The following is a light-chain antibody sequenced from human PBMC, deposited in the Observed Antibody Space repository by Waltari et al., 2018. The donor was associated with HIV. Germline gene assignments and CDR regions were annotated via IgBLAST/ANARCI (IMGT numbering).Light chain of an antibody. V-gene: IGLV2-23*02. Sequence: QSALTQPASVSGSPGQSITISCTGTFSDVGRYNLVSWYQQHPGEAPKPMIYEVTKRPSGISSRFSGSKSGNTASLTISGLQAEDEANYYCCSYAGSRIHVIFGGGTKLTVL. J-gene: IGLJ2*01. CDR3: CSYAGSRIHVI. CDR2: EVT. CDR1: FSDVGRYNL.